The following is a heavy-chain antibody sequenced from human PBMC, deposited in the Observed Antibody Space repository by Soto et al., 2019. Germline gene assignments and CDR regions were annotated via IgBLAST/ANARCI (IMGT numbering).Heavy chain of an antibody. Sequence: QVQLVQSGAEVKKPGASVKVSCKASGYKFTAYYMHWVRQAPGQGLEWMGWINPGSGATSYAQTFQGRVTMTRDTYINTVYMEVPSLRPDDTAVYYCARLSKGYCSDTSCYSWLDSWGQGTLVTVSS. CDR1: GYKFTAYY. CDR3: ARLSKGYCSDTSCYSWLDS. J-gene: IGHJ4*02. CDR2: INPGSGAT. V-gene: IGHV1-2*02. D-gene: IGHD2-2*01.